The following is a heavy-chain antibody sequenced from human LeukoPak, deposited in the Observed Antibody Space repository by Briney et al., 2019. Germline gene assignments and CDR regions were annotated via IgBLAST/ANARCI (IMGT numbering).Heavy chain of an antibody. CDR1: EFTFSSYW. CDR3: ARGAYCGGDCPLPNSLY. D-gene: IGHD2-21*01. V-gene: IGHV3-74*01. Sequence: PGGSLRLSCAASEFTFSSYWMHWVRQAPGKGLVWVSRIKGDGGSTTYADSVKDRFTISRDNAKNTLYLQMNSLTAEDTAVYYCARGAYCGGDCPLPNSLYWGRGTLVTVSS. CDR2: IKGDGGST. J-gene: IGHJ4*02.